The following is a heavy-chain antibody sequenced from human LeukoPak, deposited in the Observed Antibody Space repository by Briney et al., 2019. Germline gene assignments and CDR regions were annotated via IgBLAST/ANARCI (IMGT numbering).Heavy chain of an antibody. CDR1: GGSISSATYY. J-gene: IGHJ4*02. V-gene: IGHV4-61*02. CDR2: ISTSGST. D-gene: IGHD3-22*01. Sequence: PSETLSLTCTVSGGSISSATYYWSWIRQPAGKGLEWIGRISTSGSTNYNPSLKSRVTISVDTSKNQFSLKLSSVTAADTAVYYCARDPRDSSDFDYWDQGTLVTVSS. CDR3: ARDPRDSSDFDY.